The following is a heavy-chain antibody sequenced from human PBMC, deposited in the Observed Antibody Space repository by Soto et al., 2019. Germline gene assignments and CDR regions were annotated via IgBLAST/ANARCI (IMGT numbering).Heavy chain of an antibody. CDR3: ARSPSGYSSTFDY. Sequence: SETLSLTCTASGVSISSYYWSWIRQPPGKGLEWIGYFYSSGSTNYNPSLRSRLTISVDTSKNQFSLKLTSVTAADTAVYYCARSPSGYSSTFDYWGQGTLVTVSS. J-gene: IGHJ4*02. D-gene: IGHD5-18*01. CDR1: GVSISSYY. V-gene: IGHV4-59*01. CDR2: FYSSGST.